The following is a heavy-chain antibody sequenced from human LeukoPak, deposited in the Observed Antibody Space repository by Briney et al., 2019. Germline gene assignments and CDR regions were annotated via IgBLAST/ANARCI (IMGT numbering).Heavy chain of an antibody. CDR2: ISGSGNST. Sequence: QSGGSLRLSCAASGLTFSGSAMSWVHQAPGKGLEWVSLISGSGNSTYYADSVKGRFTISRDNSKNTLYLQMNSLRAEDTAVYYCAKVLVLVSANRYYFDYWGQGTLVTVSS. V-gene: IGHV3-23*01. D-gene: IGHD2-15*01. CDR3: AKVLVLVSANRYYFDY. J-gene: IGHJ4*02. CDR1: GLTFSGSA.